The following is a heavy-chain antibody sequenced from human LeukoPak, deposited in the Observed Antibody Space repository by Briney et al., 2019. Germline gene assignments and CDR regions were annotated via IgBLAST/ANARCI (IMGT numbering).Heavy chain of an antibody. CDR1: GHTFTGYY. V-gene: IGHV1-2*06. CDR3: ASDYYDSSGYSDY. J-gene: IGHJ4*02. Sequence: ASVKVSCKASGHTFTGYYMHWVRQAPGQGLEWMGRINPNSGGTNYAQKFQGRVTMTRDTSISTAYMELSRLRSDDTAVYYCASDYYDSSGYSDYWGQGTLVTVSS. D-gene: IGHD3-22*01. CDR2: INPNSGGT.